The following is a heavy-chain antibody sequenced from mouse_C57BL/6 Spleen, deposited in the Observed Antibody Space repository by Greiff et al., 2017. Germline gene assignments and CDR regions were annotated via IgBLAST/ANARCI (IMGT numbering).Heavy chain of an antibody. J-gene: IGHJ2*01. D-gene: IGHD3-2*02. CDR1: GYTFTSYW. Sequence: QVQLQQPGAELVRPGSSVKLSCKASGYTFTSYWMHWVKQRPIQGLEWIGNIDPSDSETHYNQKFKDKATLTVDKSSSTAYMQLSSLTSEDSAVYYCARGGQLRLPDYWGQGTTRTVSS. V-gene: IGHV1-52*01. CDR2: IDPSDSET. CDR3: ARGGQLRLPDY.